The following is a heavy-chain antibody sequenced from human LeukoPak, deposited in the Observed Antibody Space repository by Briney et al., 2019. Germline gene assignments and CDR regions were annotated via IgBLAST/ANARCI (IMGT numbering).Heavy chain of an antibody. CDR1: GFTFSSYG. CDR2: TRYDGSNK. V-gene: IGHV3-30*02. CDR3: AKSSQSSSWYNRSALDI. D-gene: IGHD6-13*01. J-gene: IGHJ3*02. Sequence: GGSLRLSCAASGFTFSSYGMYWVRQAPGKGLEWVAFTRYDGSNKYYADSVKGRFTISRDNSKNTLYLKMNSLRAEDTAVYYCAKSSQSSSWYNRSALDIWGQGTMVTVSS.